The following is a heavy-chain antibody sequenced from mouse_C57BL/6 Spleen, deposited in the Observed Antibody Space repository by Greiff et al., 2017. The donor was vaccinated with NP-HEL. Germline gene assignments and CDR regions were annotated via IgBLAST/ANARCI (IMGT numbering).Heavy chain of an antibody. J-gene: IGHJ4*01. CDR2: IYPGSGST. D-gene: IGHD1-1*01. V-gene: IGHV1-55*01. Sequence: QVQLQQSGAELVKPGASVKMSCKASGYTFTSYWITWVKQRPGQGLEWIGDIYPGSGSTNYNEKFKSKATLTVDTSSSTAYMQLSSLTSEDSAVYYWARFLTTVVAHYAMDYWGQGTSVTVSS. CDR1: GYTFTSYW. CDR3: ARFLTTVVAHYAMDY.